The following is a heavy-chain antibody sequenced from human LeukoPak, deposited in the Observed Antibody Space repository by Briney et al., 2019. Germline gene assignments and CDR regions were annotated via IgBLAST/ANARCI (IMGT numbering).Heavy chain of an antibody. CDR1: GFTFSRYW. CDR2: IKEDGSDK. J-gene: IGHJ3*02. CDR3: ARGADYCGGDCYSPFDAFDI. Sequence: GGSLRLSCAASGFTFSRYWMSWVRQAPGKGLERVANIKEDGSDKYYLDSVKGRFTISRDNAKNSLYLQMNSLRAEDTAVYYCARGADYCGGDCYSPFDAFDIWGQGTMVTVSS. D-gene: IGHD2-21*02. V-gene: IGHV3-7*03.